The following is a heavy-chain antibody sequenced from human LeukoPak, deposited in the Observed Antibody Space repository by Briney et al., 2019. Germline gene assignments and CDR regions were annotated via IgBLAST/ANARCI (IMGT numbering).Heavy chain of an antibody. D-gene: IGHD7-27*01. CDR3: GRLNTDWGFLFDS. J-gene: IGHJ4*02. CDR1: GGSISRNTYH. Sequence: SETLSLTCTVSGGSISRNTYHWGWVRQPPGKGLEWIGTIYYSGSIYYNQSLRGRVALSVDTSKNQFSLKLTSVTAADTAVYYCGRLNTDWGFLFDSWGQGTLVTVSS. V-gene: IGHV4-39*01. CDR2: IYYSGSI.